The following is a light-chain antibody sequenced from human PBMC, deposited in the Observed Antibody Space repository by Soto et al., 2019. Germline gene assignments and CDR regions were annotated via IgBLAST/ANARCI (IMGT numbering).Light chain of an antibody. Sequence: DIQMTQSPSSVSASIGDRVSITCRASQGISTYLGWYQQKPGKAPKLLIYAASSLQTGVPSRFSGSGSGTDFTLTISSLQPEDFGTYDGQQAISFPITFGQGTRLEIK. CDR3: QQAISFPIT. V-gene: IGKV1-12*01. CDR2: AAS. CDR1: QGISTY. J-gene: IGKJ5*01.